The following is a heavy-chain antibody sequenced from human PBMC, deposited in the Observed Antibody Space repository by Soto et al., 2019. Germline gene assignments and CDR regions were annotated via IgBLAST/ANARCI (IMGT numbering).Heavy chain of an antibody. CDR3: AREKVGANDY. J-gene: IGHJ4*02. Sequence: QVQLVQSGAEVKKPGASVKVSCKASGYTFTSYDINWVRQATGQGLEWMGGMNPNSSNTGHAQKCQGTVTMARNTSISTAYMDLSSLRSEDTAVYYCAREKVGANDYWGQGTVVTVSS. D-gene: IGHD1-26*01. CDR2: MNPNSSNT. V-gene: IGHV1-8*01. CDR1: GYTFTSYD.